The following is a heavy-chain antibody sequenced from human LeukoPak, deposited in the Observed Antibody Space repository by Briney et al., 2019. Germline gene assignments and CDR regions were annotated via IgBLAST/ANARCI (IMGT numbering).Heavy chain of an antibody. V-gene: IGHV1-46*01. J-gene: IGHJ5*02. CDR3: ARDPTVITSSRITIFGAPKSPHNWFDP. CDR1: GYTVTTYY. CDR2: INPSGGST. D-gene: IGHD3-3*01. Sequence: ASVKVSCKASGYTVTTYYMHWVRQAPGQGLEWMGIINPSGGSTTYAQKFLGRVTMTRDTSTSTVYMELSSLRSEDTAVYYCARDPTVITSSRITIFGAPKSPHNWFDPWGQGTLVTVSS.